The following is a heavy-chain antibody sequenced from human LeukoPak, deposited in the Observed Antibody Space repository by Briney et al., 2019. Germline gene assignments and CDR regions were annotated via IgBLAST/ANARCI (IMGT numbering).Heavy chain of an antibody. Sequence: SETLSLTCTVSGYSISSGYYWGWIRQPPGKGLEWIGSIYHSGSTYYNPSLKSRVTISVDTSKNQLSLKLSSVTAADTAVYYCARVNSSGHYWGQGTLVTVSS. J-gene: IGHJ4*02. CDR2: IYHSGST. V-gene: IGHV4-38-2*02. CDR3: ARVNSSGHY. D-gene: IGHD6-19*01. CDR1: GYSISSGYY.